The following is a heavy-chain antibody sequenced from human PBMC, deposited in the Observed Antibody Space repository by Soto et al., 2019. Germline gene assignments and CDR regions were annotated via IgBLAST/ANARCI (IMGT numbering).Heavy chain of an antibody. Sequence: HPGGSLRLSCAASGFTFSSYAMSWVRQAPGRGLEWVSVIGGRGDITYYADSVKGRFTISRDNSKNTMYLQMNSLRAEDTAVYYCAKCHLDTSTSRNTFDYWGQGTLVTVSS. V-gene: IGHV3-23*01. CDR3: AKCHLDTSTSRNTFDY. J-gene: IGHJ4*02. CDR1: GFTFSSYA. CDR2: IGGRGDIT. D-gene: IGHD3-22*01.